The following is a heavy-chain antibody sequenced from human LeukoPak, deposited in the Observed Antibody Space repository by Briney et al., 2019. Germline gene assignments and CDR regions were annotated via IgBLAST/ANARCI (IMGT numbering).Heavy chain of an antibody. V-gene: IGHV3-48*03. D-gene: IGHD2-21*02. CDR2: ISSSGSTI. CDR3: AREGVTNLDAFDI. Sequence: AGGSLRLSCAASGFTFSSYEMNWVRQAPGKGLEWVSYISSSGSTIYYADSVKGRFTISRDNAKNSLYLQMNSLRAEDTAVYYCAREGVTNLDAFDIWGQGTMVTVSS. J-gene: IGHJ3*02. CDR1: GFTFSSYE.